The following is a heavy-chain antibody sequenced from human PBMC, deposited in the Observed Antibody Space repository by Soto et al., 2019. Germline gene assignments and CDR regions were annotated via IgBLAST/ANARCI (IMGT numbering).Heavy chain of an antibody. V-gene: IGHV3-48*01. D-gene: IGHD3-9*01. CDR2: ISSSSSTI. Sequence: GGSLRLSCAASGFTFSSYSMNWVRQAPGKGLEWVSYISSSSSTIYYADSVKGRFTISRDNAKNSLYLQMNSLRAEDTAVYYCARDRRDDILTSNNAFDIWGQGTMVTVSS. J-gene: IGHJ3*02. CDR3: ARDRRDDILTSNNAFDI. CDR1: GFTFSSYS.